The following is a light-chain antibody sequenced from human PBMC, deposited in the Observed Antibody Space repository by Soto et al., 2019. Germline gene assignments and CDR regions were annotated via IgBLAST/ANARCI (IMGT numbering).Light chain of an antibody. CDR2: DAS. Sequence: DIQMTQSPSSLSASVGDRVTITCRASQSIINYLNWYQQKPGRAPKLLIYDASNLEAGVPSRFRGSGSGTDFTFTISRLQPEDIATYYCQQYENLPTFGQGTRLEIK. CDR3: QQYENLPT. V-gene: IGKV1-33*01. J-gene: IGKJ5*01. CDR1: QSIINY.